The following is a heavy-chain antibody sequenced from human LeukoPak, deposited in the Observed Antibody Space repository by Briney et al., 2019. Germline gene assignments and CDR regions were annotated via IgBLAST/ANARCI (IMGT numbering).Heavy chain of an antibody. CDR2: ISYDGSNK. CDR1: GFTFSSYG. D-gene: IGHD5-18*01. V-gene: IGHV3-30*18. CDR3: AKDLYYLGYSYGKSNFRH. J-gene: IGHJ1*01. Sequence: GRSLRLSCAASGFTFSSYGMHWVRQAPGKGLEWVAVISYDGSNKYYADSVKGRFTISRDNSKNTLYLQMNSLRAEDTAVYYCAKDLYYLGYSYGKSNFRHWGQGTLVTVSS.